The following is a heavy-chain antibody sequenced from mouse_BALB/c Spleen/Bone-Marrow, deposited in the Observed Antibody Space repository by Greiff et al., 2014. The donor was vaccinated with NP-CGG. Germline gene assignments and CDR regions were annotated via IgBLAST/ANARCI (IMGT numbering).Heavy chain of an antibody. CDR1: GYTFTNYW. J-gene: IGHJ4*01. CDR2: IDPSDSYS. Sequence: QVQLQQPGAELVKPGASVKLSCKASGYTFTNYWMHWVKQRPGQGLEWIGEIDPSDSYSNYNQNFKGKATLTVDKSSSTAYMQLTSLTSEDSTFYYCARGVVYYYAMDYWGQGTSVTVSS. V-gene: IGHV1-69*02. CDR3: ARGVVYYYAMDY.